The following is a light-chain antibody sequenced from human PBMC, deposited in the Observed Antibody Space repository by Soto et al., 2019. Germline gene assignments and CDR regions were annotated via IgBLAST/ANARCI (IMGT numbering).Light chain of an antibody. CDR3: QQYKGSSWT. J-gene: IGKJ1*01. Sequence: DIQMTQSPSTLSASVGDRVTITCRASQSIINWLAWYQQKPGKAPKLLIYDASNLESGVPSRFSGSGSGTEFTLTISSLQPDDFATYYCQQYKGSSWTFGQGTKVA. CDR1: QSIINW. V-gene: IGKV1-5*01. CDR2: DAS.